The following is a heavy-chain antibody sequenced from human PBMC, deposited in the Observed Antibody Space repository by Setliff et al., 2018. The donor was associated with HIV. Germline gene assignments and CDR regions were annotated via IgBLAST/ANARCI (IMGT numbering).Heavy chain of an antibody. V-gene: IGHV4-39*01. CDR1: GDSISSSVYY. J-gene: IGHJ5*02. D-gene: IGHD3-10*01. CDR2: IYYTGST. Sequence: PSETLSLTCTVTGDSISSSVYYWGWVRQPPGKGLEWIGTIYYTGSTYYNPSLKSRVTISVDTSKNQFSLKLSSVTAADTAVYYCATYADRESNRFDPWGQGILVTVSS. CDR3: ATYADRESNRFDP.